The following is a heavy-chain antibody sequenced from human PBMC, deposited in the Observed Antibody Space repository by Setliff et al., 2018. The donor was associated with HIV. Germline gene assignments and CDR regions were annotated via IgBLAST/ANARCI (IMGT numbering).Heavy chain of an antibody. CDR3: ARDRSDYYNLPGYFDH. CDR2: IYYSGST. V-gene: IGHV4-31*03. J-gene: IGHJ4*02. Sequence: SETLSLTCTVSGGSISSGTYYWSWIRQHPGKGLEWIGYIYYSGSTYYNPSLKSRVTISVDTSRNQFSLKLSSVTDADTAVYYCARDRSDYYNLPGYFDHWGQGTPVTVSS. D-gene: IGHD3-3*01. CDR1: GGSISSGTYY.